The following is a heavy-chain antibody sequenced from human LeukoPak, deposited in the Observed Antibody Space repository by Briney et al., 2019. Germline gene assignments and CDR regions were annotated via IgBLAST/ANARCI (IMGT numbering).Heavy chain of an antibody. V-gene: IGHV1-69*13. D-gene: IGHD3-22*01. CDR3: ARGVEYYYDSSGYPSGFDY. CDR2: IIPIFGTA. J-gene: IGHJ4*02. CDR1: GGTFSSYA. Sequence: SVKVSCKASGGTFSSYAISWVRQAPGQGLEWMGGIIPIFGTANYAQKFQGRVTITADESTSTAYMELSSLRSEDTAVYYCARGVEYYYDSSGYPSGFDYWGQGTLVTVSS.